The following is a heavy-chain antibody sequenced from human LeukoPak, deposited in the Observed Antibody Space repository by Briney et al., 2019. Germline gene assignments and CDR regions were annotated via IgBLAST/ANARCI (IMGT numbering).Heavy chain of an antibody. V-gene: IGHV3-7*01. CDR1: GFTFSNAW. D-gene: IGHD6-13*01. CDR3: ARDMSGSLDY. Sequence: GGSLRLSCAASGFTFSNAWMAWVRQAPGKGLEWVANLNQDGSTKQYVDSVRGRFTISRDNAKNSLYLQMNSLRAEDTALYHCARDMSGSLDYWGQGTLVTVSS. CDR2: LNQDGSTK. J-gene: IGHJ4*02.